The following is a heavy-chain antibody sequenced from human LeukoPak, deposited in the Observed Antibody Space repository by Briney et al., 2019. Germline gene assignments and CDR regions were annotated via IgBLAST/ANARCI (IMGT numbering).Heavy chain of an antibody. Sequence: PGGSLRLSCAASGFTFSRYGMHWVRQAPGKGLEWVAVISYDASNEHYADSVKGRFTISRDNSKNTVYLQVNSLRAEDTAVYYCAKDRMTTMVLEDWGQGTLVTVSS. J-gene: IGHJ4*02. CDR2: ISYDASNE. CDR3: AKDRMTTMVLED. D-gene: IGHD3-10*01. CDR1: GFTFSRYG. V-gene: IGHV3-30*18.